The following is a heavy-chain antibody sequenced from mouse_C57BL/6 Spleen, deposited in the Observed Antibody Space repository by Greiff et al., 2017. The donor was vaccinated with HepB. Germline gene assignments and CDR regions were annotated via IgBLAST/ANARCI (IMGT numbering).Heavy chain of an antibody. CDR2: ISYDGSN. V-gene: IGHV3-6*01. D-gene: IGHD2-3*01. J-gene: IGHJ4*01. Sequence: ESGPGLVKPSQSLSLTCSVTGYSITSGYYWNWIRQFPGNKLEWMGYISYDGSNNYNPSLKNRISITRDTSKNQFFLKLNSVTTEDTATYYCARDGMDYAMDYWGQGTSVTVSS. CDR3: ARDGMDYAMDY. CDR1: GYSITSGYY.